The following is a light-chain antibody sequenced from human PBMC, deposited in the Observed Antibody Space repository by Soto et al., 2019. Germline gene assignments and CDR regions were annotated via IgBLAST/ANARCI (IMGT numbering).Light chain of an antibody. J-gene: IGLJ3*02. CDR2: DVS. Sequence: QSALTQPRSVSGSPGQSVTISCTGTSSDVGGYDYVSWYQQHPGKAPKLMIFDVSQRPSGVPDRFSGSKSGSTASLTISGLQAEDEADYYCCSYGVNYPGVFCGGTQLAVL. CDR3: CSYGVNYPGV. V-gene: IGLV2-11*01. CDR1: SSDVGGYDY.